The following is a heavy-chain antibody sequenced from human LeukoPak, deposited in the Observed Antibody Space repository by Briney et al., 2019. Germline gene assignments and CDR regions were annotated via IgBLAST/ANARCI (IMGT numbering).Heavy chain of an antibody. D-gene: IGHD6-13*01. CDR1: RFTFSSSW. CDR3: ARDRAYSTFDI. CDR2: IDGDGSTK. V-gene: IGHV3-7*01. J-gene: IGHJ3*02. Sequence: GGSLRLSCAASRFTFSSSWMAWVRQAPGKGLEWVSNIDGDGSTKNYVDSVKGRFTVSGDNAKNSLYLQMNSLKDEDTAVYYCARDRAYSTFDIWGQGTMVTVSS.